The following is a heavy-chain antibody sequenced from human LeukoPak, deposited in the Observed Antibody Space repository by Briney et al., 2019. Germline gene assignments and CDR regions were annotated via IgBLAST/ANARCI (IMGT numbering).Heavy chain of an antibody. V-gene: IGHV4-38-2*02. CDR2: IYHSGST. Sequence: SETLSLTCTVSGYSISSGYYWGWIRQPPGKGLEWIGSIYHSGSTYYNPSLKSRVTISVDTSKNQFSLKLSSVTAADTAVYYCARLSAWFDPWGQGTLVTVSS. CDR1: GYSISSGYY. J-gene: IGHJ5*02. CDR3: ARLSAWFDP.